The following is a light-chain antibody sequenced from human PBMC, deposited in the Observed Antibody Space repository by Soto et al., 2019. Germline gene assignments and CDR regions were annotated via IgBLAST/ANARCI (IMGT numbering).Light chain of an antibody. Sequence: EIVLTQSPGTLSLSPGERATISCRASQSVSRSYLAWYQQNPGQPPSLLIYATSSRATGIPDRFSGSGSGTDFTLTISRLEPEDFAVYYCQQYGSSPYPFGQGTKLEIK. CDR3: QQYGSSPYP. J-gene: IGKJ2*01. CDR2: ATS. CDR1: QSVSRSY. V-gene: IGKV3-20*01.